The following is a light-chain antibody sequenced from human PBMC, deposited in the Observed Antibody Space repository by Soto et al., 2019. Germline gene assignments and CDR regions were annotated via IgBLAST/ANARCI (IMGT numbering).Light chain of an antibody. CDR1: SSDVGGYTY. V-gene: IGLV2-11*01. CDR2: DVS. CDR3: CSYAGSYTWV. J-gene: IGLJ3*02. Sequence: QSVLTQPRSVSGSPGQSVTISCTGTSSDVGGYTYVSWCQQHPGKAPKLMIYDVSKRPSGVPDRFSGSKSGNTASLTISGLQAEDEADYYCCSYAGSYTWVFGGGTKLTVL.